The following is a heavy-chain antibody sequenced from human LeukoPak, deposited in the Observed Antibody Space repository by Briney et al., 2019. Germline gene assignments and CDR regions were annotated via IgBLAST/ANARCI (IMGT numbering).Heavy chain of an antibody. CDR3: ARGSYTGFDLYFDY. CDR2: ISSNSRTI. J-gene: IGHJ4*02. Sequence: PGGSLRLSCATSGFSFSTQEMTWVRQAPGKGLEWVSYISSNSRTIYYADSVKGRFTISRDNTRNSVFLQLNSLRVEDTGFYYCARGSYTGFDLYFDYWGQGTLVIVSS. V-gene: IGHV3-48*03. CDR1: GFSFSTQE. D-gene: IGHD5-12*01.